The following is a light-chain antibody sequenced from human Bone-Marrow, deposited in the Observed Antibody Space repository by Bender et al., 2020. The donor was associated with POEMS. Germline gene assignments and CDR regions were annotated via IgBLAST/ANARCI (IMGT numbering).Light chain of an antibody. CDR3: AAWDDSLHGVV. CDR2: SNN. Sequence: QSVLTQPSSVSGTPGQRVSISCSGSRSNIGSHTVSWYQHLPGTAPKLLIYSNNERPSGVPHRFSGSKSGTSASLAISGLQSEDEAHYYCAAWDDSLHGVVFGGGTKLTVL. J-gene: IGLJ2*01. V-gene: IGLV1-44*01. CDR1: RSNIGSHT.